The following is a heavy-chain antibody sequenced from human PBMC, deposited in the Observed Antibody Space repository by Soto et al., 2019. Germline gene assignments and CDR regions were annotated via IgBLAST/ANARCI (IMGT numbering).Heavy chain of an antibody. V-gene: IGHV1-2*04. CDR3: ARVGGGGYYDSSGLQGYGY. J-gene: IGHJ4*02. CDR2: INPNSGGT. Sequence: GASVKVSCKASGYTFTGYYMHWVRQAPGQGLEWMGWINPNSGGTNYAQKFQGWVTMTRDTSISTAYMELSRLRSDDTAVYYCARVGGGGYYDSSGLQGYGYWGQGTLVTVSS. D-gene: IGHD3-22*01. CDR1: GYTFTGYY.